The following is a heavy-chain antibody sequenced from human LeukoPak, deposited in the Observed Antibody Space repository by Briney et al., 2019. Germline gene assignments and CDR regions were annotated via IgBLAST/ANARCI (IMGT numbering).Heavy chain of an antibody. J-gene: IGHJ4*02. Sequence: PSETLSLTCTVSGGSISSYYWSWIRQPPGKGLEWIGYIYYSGSTNYNPSLKSRVTIPVDTSKNQFSLKLSSVTAADTAVYYCARLSRYSYGWGFDYWGQGTLVTVSS. CDR1: GGSISSYY. V-gene: IGHV4-59*01. CDR2: IYYSGST. D-gene: IGHD5-18*01. CDR3: ARLSRYSYGWGFDY.